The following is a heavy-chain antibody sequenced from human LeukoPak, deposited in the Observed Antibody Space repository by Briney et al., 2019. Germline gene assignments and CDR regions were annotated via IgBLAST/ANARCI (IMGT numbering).Heavy chain of an antibody. CDR3: ARVRRGSYTYYFDY. CDR2: IYYSGST. J-gene: IGHJ4*02. Sequence: SETLSLTCTVSGGSISSYYWSWIRQPPGKGLEWIGYIYYSGSTNYNPSLKSRVTISVDTSKNQFSLKLSSVTAADTAVYYCARVRRGSYTYYFDYWGQGTLVTVSS. V-gene: IGHV4-59*01. CDR1: GGSISSYY. D-gene: IGHD1-26*01.